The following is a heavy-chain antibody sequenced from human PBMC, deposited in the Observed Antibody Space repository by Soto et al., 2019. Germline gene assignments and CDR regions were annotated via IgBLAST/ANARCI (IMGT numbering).Heavy chain of an antibody. D-gene: IGHD3-16*02. CDR3: AADRKPLTLYYYDYYGMDV. J-gene: IGHJ6*02. CDR1: GGSVSSGSYY. Sequence: SSETLSLTCTVSGGSVSSGSYYWSWIRQPPGKGLEWIGYIYYSGSTNYNPSLKSRVTISVDTSKNQFSLKLSSVTAADTAVYYCAADRKPLTLYYYDYYGMDVWGQGTTVTV. V-gene: IGHV4-61*01. CDR2: IYYSGST.